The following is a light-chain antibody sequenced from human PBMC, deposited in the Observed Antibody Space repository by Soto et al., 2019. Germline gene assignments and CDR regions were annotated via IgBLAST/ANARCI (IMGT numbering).Light chain of an antibody. Sequence: ARETLFCRASQSVRSSYLAWYQQRPGQAPTLLIFGASFRATGIPDRFSGSGSGTDFTLTISRLEPEDFAVYYCQHYGSPLTFGGGTKVDIK. CDR2: GAS. V-gene: IGKV3-20*01. CDR1: QSVRSSY. J-gene: IGKJ4*01. CDR3: QHYGSPLT.